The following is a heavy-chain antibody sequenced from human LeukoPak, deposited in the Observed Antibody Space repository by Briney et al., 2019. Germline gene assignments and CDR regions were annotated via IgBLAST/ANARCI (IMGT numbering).Heavy chain of an antibody. D-gene: IGHD3-22*01. Sequence: GGSLRLSCAASGFTFSSYWMTWVRQAPGQGLEWVANIKEDGSAKYHVDSVKGRFTISRDNAKNSLYLQMNSLRVEDTAVYYCASPYYYDSSGYSPFDYWGQGTLVTVSS. CDR3: ASPYYYDSSGYSPFDY. J-gene: IGHJ4*02. V-gene: IGHV3-7*01. CDR2: IKEDGSAK. CDR1: GFTFSSYW.